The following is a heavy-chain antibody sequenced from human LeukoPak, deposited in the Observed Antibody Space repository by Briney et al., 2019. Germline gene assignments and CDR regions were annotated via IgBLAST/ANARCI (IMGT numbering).Heavy chain of an antibody. J-gene: IGHJ4*02. CDR1: GSTFTSYG. D-gene: IGHD5-18*01. CDR2: ISAYNGNT. Sequence: ASVKVSCKAAGSTFTSYGISRVRQAPGPGLEGMGWISAYNGNTNYAQKLQGRVTMTTDTSTSTAYMELRSLRSDDTAVYYCARDAIPQLWLPPPPDYWGQGTLVTVSS. V-gene: IGHV1-18*01. CDR3: ARDAIPQLWLPPPPDY.